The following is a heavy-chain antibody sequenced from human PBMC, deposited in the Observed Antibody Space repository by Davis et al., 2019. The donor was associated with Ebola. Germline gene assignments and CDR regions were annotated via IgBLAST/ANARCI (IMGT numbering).Heavy chain of an antibody. D-gene: IGHD3-22*01. CDR2: IWHDGNEK. J-gene: IGHJ4*02. V-gene: IGHV3-33*01. CDR3: AREDSSDYYHFDY. Sequence: GGSLRLSCAASGFSFSSYGMHWVRQAPGKGLEWVAVIWHDGNEKFYVDSVKGRFTISRDNSKKTLYLQMNSLRAEDTAVYYCAREDSSDYYHFDYWGQGTLVTVSS. CDR1: GFSFSSYG.